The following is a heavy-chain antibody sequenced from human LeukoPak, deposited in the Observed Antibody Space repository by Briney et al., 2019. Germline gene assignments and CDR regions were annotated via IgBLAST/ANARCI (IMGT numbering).Heavy chain of an antibody. CDR2: INPNSGGT. J-gene: IGHJ4*02. CDR1: GGTFSSYA. CDR3: ARDSHFDY. V-gene: IGHV1-2*02. Sequence: ASVKVSCKASGGTFSSYAISWVRQAPGQGLEWMGWINPNSGGTNYAQKFQGRVTMTRDTSISTAYMELSSLRSDDTAVYFCARDSHFDYWGQGTLVTVSS.